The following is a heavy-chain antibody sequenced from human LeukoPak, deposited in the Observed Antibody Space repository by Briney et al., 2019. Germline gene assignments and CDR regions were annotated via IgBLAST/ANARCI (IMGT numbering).Heavy chain of an antibody. Sequence: SENLSPNRSGYGGPLCGFYWGRMPPPPGKGLEWIGYIYYIGNTKYNPSLKSRITISVDTSKNQFSLNLISVTAADTAVYYCARLGEYYYYGMDVWGQGTTVTVSS. V-gene: IGHV4-59*08. J-gene: IGHJ6*02. CDR2: IYYIGNT. CDR3: ARLGEYYYYGMDV. CDR1: GGPLCGFY.